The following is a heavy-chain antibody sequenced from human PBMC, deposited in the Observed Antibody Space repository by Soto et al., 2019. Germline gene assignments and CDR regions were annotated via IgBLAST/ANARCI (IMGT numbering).Heavy chain of an antibody. Sequence: GGSLRLSCAASGFTFSSYAMHWVRQAPGKGLEWVAVISYDGSNKYYADSVKGRFTISRDNSKNTLYLQMNSLRAEDTAVYYCATYYYDSSGYYYDPLDYWGQGTLVTVSS. CDR2: ISYDGSNK. V-gene: IGHV3-30-3*01. CDR3: ATYYYDSSGYYYDPLDY. CDR1: GFTFSSYA. J-gene: IGHJ4*02. D-gene: IGHD3-22*01.